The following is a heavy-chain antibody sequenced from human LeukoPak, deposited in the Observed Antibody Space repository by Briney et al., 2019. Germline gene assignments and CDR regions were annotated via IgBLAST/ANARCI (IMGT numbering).Heavy chain of an antibody. J-gene: IGHJ4*02. V-gene: IGHV3-30-3*01. Sequence: GGSLRLSCAASGFTFSSYAMHWVRQAPGKGLEWVAVISYDGSNKYYADSVKGRFTISRDNSKNTLYLQMNSLRAEDTAVYYCATERDCSSTSCYGPFFDYWGQGTLVTVSS. D-gene: IGHD2-2*01. CDR1: GFTFSSYA. CDR3: ATERDCSSTSCYGPFFDY. CDR2: ISYDGSNK.